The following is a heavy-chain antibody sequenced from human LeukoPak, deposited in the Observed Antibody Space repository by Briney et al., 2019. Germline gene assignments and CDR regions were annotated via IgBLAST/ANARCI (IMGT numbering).Heavy chain of an antibody. Sequence: PGGSLRLSCAASGFTFSDYYMSWLRQAPGKGLEWVSHIRRSGSTRYYADSLKGRFTISRDNAKNSLYLQMNSLRAEDTAVYYCARTAYYDDSSGYDDAFDIWGEGTMVSVCS. J-gene: IGHJ3*02. CDR2: IRRSGSTR. D-gene: IGHD3-22*01. CDR1: GFTFSDYY. CDR3: ARTAYYDDSSGYDDAFDI. V-gene: IGHV3-11*04.